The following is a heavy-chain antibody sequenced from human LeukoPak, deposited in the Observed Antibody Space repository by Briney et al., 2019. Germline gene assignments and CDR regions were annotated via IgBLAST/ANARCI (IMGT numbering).Heavy chain of an antibody. J-gene: IGHJ4*02. Sequence: QPGGSLRLSCAASGFTFSSYAMSWVRQAPGKGLEWVSAISGSGGSTYYADSVKGRFTISRDNSKNTLYLQMNSLRAEDTAVYYCARDLFPHQGAVAGREGRSDHWGQGTLVTVSS. CDR3: ARDLFPHQGAVAGREGRSDH. CDR1: GFTFSSYA. V-gene: IGHV3-23*01. CDR2: ISGSGGST. D-gene: IGHD6-19*01.